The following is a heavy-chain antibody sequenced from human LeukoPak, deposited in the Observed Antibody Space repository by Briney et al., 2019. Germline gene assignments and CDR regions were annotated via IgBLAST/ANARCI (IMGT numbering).Heavy chain of an antibody. CDR1: GGSISSYY. D-gene: IGHD2-21*02. V-gene: IGHV4-59*01. CDR3: ARLYCGGDCFAGYFDY. CDR2: IYYSGST. Sequence: SETLSLTCTVSGGSISSYYWSWIRQPPGKGLEWIGYIYYSGSTNYNPSLRSRVTISVDTSKNQFSLKLSSVTAADTAVYYCARLYCGGDCFAGYFDYWGQGTLVTVSS. J-gene: IGHJ4*02.